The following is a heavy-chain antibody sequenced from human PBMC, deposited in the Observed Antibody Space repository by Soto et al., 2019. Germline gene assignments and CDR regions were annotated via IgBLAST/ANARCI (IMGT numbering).Heavy chain of an antibody. Sequence: PGGSLRLSCAASGFTFDDYAMHWVRQAPGKGLEWVSGISWNSGSIGYADSVKGRFTISRDNAKNSLYLQMNSLRAEDTALYYCAKDSGYYDTRAFDIWGQGTMVTVSS. V-gene: IGHV3-9*01. D-gene: IGHD3-22*01. CDR1: GFTFDDYA. CDR3: AKDSGYYDTRAFDI. CDR2: ISWNSGSI. J-gene: IGHJ3*02.